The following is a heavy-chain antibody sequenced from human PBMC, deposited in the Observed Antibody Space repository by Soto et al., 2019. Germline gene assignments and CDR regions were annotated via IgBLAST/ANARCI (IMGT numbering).Heavy chain of an antibody. J-gene: IGHJ3*01. CDR1: GFFISSGNY. CDR3: ARARWYDAFDV. CDR2: IFHGGNT. Sequence: KSSETLSLTCAVSGFFISSGNYWGWIRKPPGKGLEWIGSIFHGGNTYYNPFLKSRVTISVDMSKNQFSLKLNSVTAADTAVYYCARARWYDAFDVWGQGTVVTVSS. V-gene: IGHV4-38-2*01. D-gene: IGHD2-15*01.